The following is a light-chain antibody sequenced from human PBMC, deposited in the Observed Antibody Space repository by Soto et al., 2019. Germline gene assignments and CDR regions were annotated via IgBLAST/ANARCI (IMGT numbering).Light chain of an antibody. CDR1: QGISNN. Sequence: DIQMTQSPSSLPASVGDRVTITCRASQGISNNLAWFQQKPGKVPKLLIYLATTLQSGVPSRFSGSGSGTDFTLTISSLQPEDVATYYCQKYNSAPWTFGQGTRVEI. V-gene: IGKV1-27*01. J-gene: IGKJ1*01. CDR3: QKYNSAPWT. CDR2: LAT.